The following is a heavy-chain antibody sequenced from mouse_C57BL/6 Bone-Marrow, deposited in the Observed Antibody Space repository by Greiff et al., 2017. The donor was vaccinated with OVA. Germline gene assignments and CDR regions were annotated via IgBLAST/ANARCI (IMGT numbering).Heavy chain of an antibody. V-gene: IGHV1-53*01. CDR3: ARRYYGSSYWYFDV. D-gene: IGHD1-1*01. Sequence: QVQLQQPGPELVKPGASVKLSCKASGYTFTSYWMHWVKQRPGQGLEWIGNINPSNGGTNYNEKFKSKATLTVDTSSSTAYMQLSSLTSEDSAVYYCARRYYGSSYWYFDVWGTGTTVTVSS. J-gene: IGHJ1*03. CDR1: GYTFTSYW. CDR2: INPSNGGT.